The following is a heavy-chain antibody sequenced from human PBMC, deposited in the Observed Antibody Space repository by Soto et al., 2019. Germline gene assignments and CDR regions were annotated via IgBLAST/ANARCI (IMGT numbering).Heavy chain of an antibody. V-gene: IGHV6-1*01. CDR2: TYYTSKWYN. Sequence: PSQTLSLTCATSGNSVSEDSAACYWIRQSPSIGLDWLGRTYYTSKWYNDYAVSVKSRITGTPDTSKNQCTLHPNSDSSEETAVDYCPREFPYYVSSDNYLDYWGQGALVTIAS. D-gene: IGHD3-10*02. CDR1: GNSVSEDSAA. CDR3: PREFPYYVSSDNYLDY. J-gene: IGHJ4*02.